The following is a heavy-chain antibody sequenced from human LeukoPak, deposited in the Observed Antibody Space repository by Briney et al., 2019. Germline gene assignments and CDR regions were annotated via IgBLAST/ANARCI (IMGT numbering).Heavy chain of an antibody. CDR2: INPNSGGT. CDR1: GYTFTGYY. CDR3: ASMSKDDSSGYTTEGAFDI. Sequence: ASVKVSCKASGYTFTGYYTHWVRQAPGQGLEWMGWINPNSGGTNYAQKFQGRVTMTRDTSISTAHMELSRLRSDDTAVYYCASMSKDDSSGYTTEGAFDIWGQGTMVTVSS. V-gene: IGHV1-2*02. D-gene: IGHD3-22*01. J-gene: IGHJ3*02.